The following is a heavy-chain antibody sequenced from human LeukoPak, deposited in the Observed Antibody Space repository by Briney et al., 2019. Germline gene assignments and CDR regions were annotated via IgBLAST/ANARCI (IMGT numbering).Heavy chain of an antibody. D-gene: IGHD5-24*01. CDR1: GGTFSSYA. V-gene: IGHV1-69*05. CDR3: AREVEMATNGGFDI. J-gene: IGHJ3*02. Sequence: ASVKVSCKASGGTFSSYAISWVRQAPGQGLEWMGRIIPIFGTANYAQKFQGRVTITTDESTSTAYMELSSLRSEDTAVYYCAREVEMATNGGFDIWGQGIMVTVSS. CDR2: IIPIFGTA.